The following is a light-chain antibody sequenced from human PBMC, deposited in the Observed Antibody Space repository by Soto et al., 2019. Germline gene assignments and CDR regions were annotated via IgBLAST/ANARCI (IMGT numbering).Light chain of an antibody. Sequence: EIVLTQSPGTLSLSPGERATLSCRASQNVYNNYLAWYQQKPGQAPRLLINGASSRATGIPDRFSASGSGTDFTLTISRLEPEDFAVYYCQQYGSSPPTLGGGTKVAIQ. CDR1: QNVYNNY. V-gene: IGKV3-20*01. J-gene: IGKJ4*01. CDR2: GAS. CDR3: QQYGSSPPT.